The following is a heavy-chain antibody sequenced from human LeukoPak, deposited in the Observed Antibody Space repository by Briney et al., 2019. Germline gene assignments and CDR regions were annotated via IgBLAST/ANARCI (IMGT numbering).Heavy chain of an antibody. CDR3: ARDGEGYYYYMDV. J-gene: IGHJ6*03. CDR1: GFTFSSYS. Sequence: PGGSLRLSCAASGFTFSSYSMNWVRQAPGKGLEWVSSISSSSSYIYYADSVKGRFTISRDNSKNTVYLQMNSLRAEDTAMYYCARDGEGYYYYMDVWGKGTTVTVSS. D-gene: IGHD3-10*01. CDR2: ISSSSSYI. V-gene: IGHV3-21*04.